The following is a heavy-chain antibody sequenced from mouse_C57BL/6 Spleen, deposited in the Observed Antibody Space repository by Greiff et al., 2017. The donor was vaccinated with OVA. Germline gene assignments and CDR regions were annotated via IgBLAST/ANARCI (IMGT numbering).Heavy chain of an antibody. Sequence: VQLQQPGAELVKPGASVKMSCKASGYTFTSYWITWVKQRPGQGLEWIGDIYPGSGSTNYNEKFKSKATLTVDTSSSTAYMQLSSLTSEDSAVYYCARRWDYDGYYYAMDYWGQGTSVTVSS. CDR3: ARRWDYDGYYYAMDY. D-gene: IGHD2-4*01. CDR2: IYPGSGST. CDR1: GYTFTSYW. J-gene: IGHJ4*01. V-gene: IGHV1-55*01.